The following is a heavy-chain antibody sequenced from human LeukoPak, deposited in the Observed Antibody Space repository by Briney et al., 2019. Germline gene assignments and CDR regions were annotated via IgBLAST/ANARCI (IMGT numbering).Heavy chain of an antibody. Sequence: SETLSLTSTVPGGSISSSYWSWIRQPPGKGLEWIGYIYYSGSTNYNPSLKSRVTISVDTSKNQFSLQLNSVTPEDTAVYYCARDAGSFDYWGQGTLVTVSS. J-gene: IGHJ4*02. CDR3: ARDAGSFDY. V-gene: IGHV4-59*12. CDR2: IYYSGST. CDR1: GGSISSSY. D-gene: IGHD6-13*01.